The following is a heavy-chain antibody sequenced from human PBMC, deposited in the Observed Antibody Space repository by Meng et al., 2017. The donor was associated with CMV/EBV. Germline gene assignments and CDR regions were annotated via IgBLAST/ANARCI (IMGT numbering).Heavy chain of an antibody. J-gene: IGHJ5*02. CDR2: IRYDGSNK. CDR1: GYTFTGYY. CDR3: AKANAVPNWFDP. D-gene: IGHD1-1*01. Sequence: SCKASGYTFTGYYMHWLRQAPGKGLEWVAFIRYDGSNKYYADSVKGRFTISRDNSKNTLYLQMNSLRAEDTAVYYCAKANAVPNWFDPWGQGTLVTVSS. V-gene: IGHV3-30*02.